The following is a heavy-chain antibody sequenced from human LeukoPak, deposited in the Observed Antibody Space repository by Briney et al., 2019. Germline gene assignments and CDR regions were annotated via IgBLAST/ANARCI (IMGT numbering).Heavy chain of an antibody. D-gene: IGHD1-26*01. Sequence: PSETLSLTCAADAGSFSGYYWGWIRQPPGKGLEWVGFIYNTVNKYYHASFQTRSTRSINTSKNQPSLSLESVTVADTARNNFHKSGGYGLIDYWGQGTLVTVSS. V-gene: IGHV4-34*11. J-gene: IGHJ4*02. CDR2: IYNTVNK. CDR1: AGSFSGYY. CDR3: HKSGGYGLIDY.